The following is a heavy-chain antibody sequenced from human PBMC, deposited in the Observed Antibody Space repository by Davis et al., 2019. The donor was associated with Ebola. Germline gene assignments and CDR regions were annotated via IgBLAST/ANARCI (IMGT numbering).Heavy chain of an antibody. J-gene: IGHJ5*02. CDR1: GVNFRRHW. V-gene: IGHV3-23*01. CDR2: ISGSGGST. Sequence: GESLKISCEASGVNFRRHWMQWVRQAPGKGLEWVSAISGSGGSTYYADSVKGRFTISRDNSKNTLYLQMNSLRAEDTAVYYCAKQLTMIVVPTFDPWGQGTLVTVSS. CDR3: AKQLTMIVVPTFDP. D-gene: IGHD3-22*01.